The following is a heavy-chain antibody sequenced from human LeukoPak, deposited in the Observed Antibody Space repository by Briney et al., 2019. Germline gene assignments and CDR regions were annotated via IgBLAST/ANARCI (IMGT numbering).Heavy chain of an antibody. CDR2: IYYSGST. CDR3: ARVVLTTVELRFDY. V-gene: IGHV4-31*03. J-gene: IGHJ4*02. CDR1: GGSISSGGYY. Sequence: SQTLPLTCTVSGGSISSGGYYWSWIRQHPGKGLEWIGYIYYSGSTDYNPSLKSRVTISVDTSENQFSLHLSSVTAADTAVYYCARVVLTTVELRFDYWGQGSLVTVSS. D-gene: IGHD4-11*01.